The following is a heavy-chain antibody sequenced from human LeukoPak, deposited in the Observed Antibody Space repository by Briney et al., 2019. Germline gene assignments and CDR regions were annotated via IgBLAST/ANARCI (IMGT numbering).Heavy chain of an antibody. J-gene: IGHJ4*02. CDR1: GDSFSSNSVA. Sequence: SQTLSLTCALSGDSFSSNSVAWNWIRQSPSRGLEWLGRTYYRSKWYNDYAVSVKSRITINPDTSKNQFSMQLNSVTPEDTAVYYCSRALRGSGEFDYWGQGTLVTVSS. CDR3: SRALRGSGEFDY. CDR2: TYYRSKWYN. V-gene: IGHV6-1*01. D-gene: IGHD3-10*01.